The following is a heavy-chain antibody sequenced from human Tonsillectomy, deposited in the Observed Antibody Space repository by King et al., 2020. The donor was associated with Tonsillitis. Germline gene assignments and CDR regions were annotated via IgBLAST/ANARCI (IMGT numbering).Heavy chain of an antibody. V-gene: IGHV4-59*01. D-gene: IGHD3-10*01. CDR2: IYYSGST. CDR1: GGSISSYY. Sequence: QLQESGPGLVEPSETLSLTCTVSGGSISSYYWSWIRQPPGKGLEWIGYIYYSGSTNYNPSLKSRVTISVDTSKNQFSLKLSSVTAADTAVYYCARDYTRRYYYGSGSPHWFDPWGQGTLVTVSS. J-gene: IGHJ5*02. CDR3: ARDYTRRYYYGSGSPHWFDP.